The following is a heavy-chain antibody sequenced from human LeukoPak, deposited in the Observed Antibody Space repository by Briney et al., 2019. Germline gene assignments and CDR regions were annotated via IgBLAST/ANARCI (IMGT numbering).Heavy chain of an antibody. D-gene: IGHD4-17*01. CDR1: GFTFSSYA. Sequence: GGSLRLSCAASGFTFSSYAMSWVRQAPGKGLEWVSSISTVNYILYGDSVKGRFTISRDNAKNSLYLQMNSLRAEDTAVYYCARDFASYGDYEGGFDYWGQGTLVTVSS. J-gene: IGHJ4*02. CDR3: ARDFASYGDYEGGFDY. V-gene: IGHV3-21*01. CDR2: ISTVNYI.